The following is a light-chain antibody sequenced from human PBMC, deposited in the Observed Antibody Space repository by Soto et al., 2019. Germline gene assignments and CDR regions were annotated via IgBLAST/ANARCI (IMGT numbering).Light chain of an antibody. CDR3: QQYDSYPWT. CDR2: TAS. J-gene: IGKJ1*01. CDR1: QSIGSW. V-gene: IGKV1-5*03. Sequence: DIQMTQSPSTLSASVGDRVTVTCRSSQSIGSWLAWYQQKPGKAPNLLIYTASSLESGVPSRFRGSGSGTEFTLTISSLQPDDLATYYCQQYDSYPWTFGQGTKVEIK.